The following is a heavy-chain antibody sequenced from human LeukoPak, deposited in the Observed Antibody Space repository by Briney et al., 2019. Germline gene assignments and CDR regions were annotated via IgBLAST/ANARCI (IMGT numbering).Heavy chain of an antibody. CDR1: GFTFSDYD. Sequence: GGSLRLSCSASGFTFSDYDMNWIRQAPGKGLEWVSYIRSDGSTIYDADSVKGRFTISRDNAKKSLYLQMNSLRAEDTAVYYCAREGRGYYGDFDYWGQGTLVTVSS. V-gene: IGHV3-11*01. D-gene: IGHD3-22*01. J-gene: IGHJ4*02. CDR3: AREGRGYYGDFDY. CDR2: IRSDGSTI.